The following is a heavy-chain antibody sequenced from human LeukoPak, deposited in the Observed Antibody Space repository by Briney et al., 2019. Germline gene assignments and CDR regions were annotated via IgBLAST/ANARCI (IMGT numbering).Heavy chain of an antibody. Sequence: ASVKVSCKASGYTFTGYYMHWVRQAPGQGLEWMGWINPNSGGTNYAQKFQGRVTMTRDTSISTAYMELSRLRSDDTAVYYCARVPTAAAGTSLDYWGQGTLVTVSS. CDR3: ARVPTAAAGTSLDY. V-gene: IGHV1-2*02. J-gene: IGHJ4*02. CDR2: INPNSGGT. D-gene: IGHD6-13*01. CDR1: GYTFTGYY.